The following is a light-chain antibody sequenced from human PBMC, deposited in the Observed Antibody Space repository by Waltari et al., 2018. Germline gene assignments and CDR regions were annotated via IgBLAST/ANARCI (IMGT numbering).Light chain of an antibody. CDR3: QQFGSSPEM. V-gene: IGKV3-20*01. CDR1: QSINTY. Sequence: IVLTQSPGTLSLSPGEGATLSCRASQSINTYLAWYQQRPGQAPRLRIYGASTRATGTPDRCSGSGSGTDFTLSISRLEPEDFAVYYCQQFGSSPEMFGPGTKVEIK. J-gene: IGKJ1*01. CDR2: GAS.